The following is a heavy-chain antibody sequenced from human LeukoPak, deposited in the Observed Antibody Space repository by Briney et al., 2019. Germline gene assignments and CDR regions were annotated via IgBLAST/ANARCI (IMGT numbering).Heavy chain of an antibody. CDR1: GGTFSSYT. Sequence: SVKVSCKASGGTFSSYTISWVRQAPGQGLEWMGGIIPIFGTANYAQKFQGRVTITADESTSTAYMELSSLRSEDTAVYYCARMYCSSTSCYAGYFDYWGQGTLVTVSS. D-gene: IGHD2-2*01. J-gene: IGHJ4*02. V-gene: IGHV1-69*13. CDR2: IIPIFGTA. CDR3: ARMYCSSTSCYAGYFDY.